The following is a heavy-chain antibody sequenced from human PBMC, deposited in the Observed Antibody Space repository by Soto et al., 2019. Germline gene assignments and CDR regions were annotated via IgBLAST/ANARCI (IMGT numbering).Heavy chain of an antibody. V-gene: IGHV4-34*01. D-gene: IGHD4-17*01. CDR1: GGSFSGYY. Sequence: SETLSLTCAVYGGSFSGYYWSWIRQPPGKGLEWIGEINHSGSTNYNPSLKSRVTISVDTSKNQFSLKLSSVTAADTAVYYCAELQISGTVTTRGRQITDYWGQGTLVTVSS. CDR3: AELQISGTVTTRGRQITDY. J-gene: IGHJ4*02. CDR2: INHSGST.